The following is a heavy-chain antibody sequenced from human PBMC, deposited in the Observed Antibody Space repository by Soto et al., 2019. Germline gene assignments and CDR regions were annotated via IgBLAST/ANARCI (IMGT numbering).Heavy chain of an antibody. CDR1: GGSFSGYY. CDR3: ARRRYYYYGMDV. CDR2: INHSGST. J-gene: IGHJ6*02. Sequence: SETLSLTCAVYGGSFSGYYWSLIRQPPGKGLEWIGEINHSGSTNYNPSLKSRVTISVDTSKNQFSLKLSSVTAADTAVYYCARRRYYYYGMDVWGQGTTVTVSS. V-gene: IGHV4-34*01.